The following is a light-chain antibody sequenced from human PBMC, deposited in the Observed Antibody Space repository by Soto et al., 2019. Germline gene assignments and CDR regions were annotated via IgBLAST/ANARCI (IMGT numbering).Light chain of an antibody. CDR1: QSVSSSN. J-gene: IGKJ2*01. Sequence: ESVLTQSPGTLSLSPGERATLSCRASQSVSSSNLVWYQQKPGQASRLLIYGASSRATGIPDRFSGSGSGTDFTLTISRLEPEDFAVYYCQQYGSSMYTFGQGTKLEIK. CDR2: GAS. CDR3: QQYGSSMYT. V-gene: IGKV3-20*01.